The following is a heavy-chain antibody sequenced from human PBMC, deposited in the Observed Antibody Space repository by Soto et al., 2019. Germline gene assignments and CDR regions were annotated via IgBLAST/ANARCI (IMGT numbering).Heavy chain of an antibody. V-gene: IGHV1-3*05. J-gene: IGHJ4*02. CDR1: GYTFTNYA. D-gene: IGHD5-12*01. CDR2: INAGNGNT. Sequence: QVQLVQSGAEEKKPGASVKVSCKASGYTFTNYATHWVRQAPGQRLEWMGWINAGNGNTKYSQKFQGRVTITRDTSASTVYMELSSLRSEDTDVYYCARVSGYYLPDYWGQGTLVTVSS. CDR3: ARVSGYYLPDY.